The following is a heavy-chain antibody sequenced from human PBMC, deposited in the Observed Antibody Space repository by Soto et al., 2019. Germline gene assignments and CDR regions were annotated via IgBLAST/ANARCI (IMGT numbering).Heavy chain of an antibody. Sequence: SETLSLTCAVYGGSFSGYYWSWIRQPPGKGLEWIGEINHSGSTNYNPSLKSRVTISVDTSKNQFSLKLSSVTAADTAVYYCARARLRAAGPRASLLLFDYWGQGTLVTVSS. D-gene: IGHD6-13*01. V-gene: IGHV4-34*01. CDR2: INHSGST. CDR3: ARARLRAAGPRASLLLFDY. CDR1: GGSFSGYY. J-gene: IGHJ4*02.